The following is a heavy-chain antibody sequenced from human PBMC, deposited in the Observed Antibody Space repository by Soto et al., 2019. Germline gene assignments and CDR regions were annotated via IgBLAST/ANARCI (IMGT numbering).Heavy chain of an antibody. CDR1: GGSFSTYT. D-gene: IGHD1-26*01. J-gene: IGHJ4*02. CDR2: IIPRVDTV. Sequence: QVQLVQSGAEVKKPGSSVKVSCKASGGSFSTYTIYWVRQAPGQGLEWMGRIIPRVDTVNYAQKFQGRVTITADKSARTASLELSSLRDEDTAVYYCARAGGRSGDYSFDLDYWGQGTLVTVSS. V-gene: IGHV1-69*08. CDR3: ARAGGRSGDYSFDLDY.